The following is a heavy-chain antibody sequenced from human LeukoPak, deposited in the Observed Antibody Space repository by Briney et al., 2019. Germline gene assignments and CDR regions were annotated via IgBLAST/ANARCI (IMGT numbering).Heavy chain of an antibody. CDR3: ARGMSGYYGMDV. V-gene: IGHV3-74*01. Sequence: GGSLRLSCAASGFTFTTSAMTWVRQAPGKGLVWVSRIKSDGSNYYADSVKGRFTIFRDDAKNTLYLQMNSLRAEDTAVYYCARGMSGYYGMDVWGQGTTVTVSS. CDR2: IKSDGSNY. J-gene: IGHJ6*02. CDR1: GFTFTTSA.